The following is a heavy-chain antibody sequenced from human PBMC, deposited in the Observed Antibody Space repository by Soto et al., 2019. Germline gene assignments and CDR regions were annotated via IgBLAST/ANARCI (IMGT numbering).Heavy chain of an antibody. V-gene: IGHV3-23*01. CDR1: GFTFSSYA. CDR2: ISGSGGST. D-gene: IGHD3-10*01. Sequence: EVQLLESGGGLVQPGGSLRLSCAASGFTFSSYAMSWVRQAPGKGLEWVSAISGSGGSTYYADSVKGRFTISRDNSKNTLYLQMNSLRAEDTAVYSCATYYGSGSYFASIPHVYYFDYWGQGTLVTVSS. CDR3: ATYYGSGSYFASIPHVYYFDY. J-gene: IGHJ4*02.